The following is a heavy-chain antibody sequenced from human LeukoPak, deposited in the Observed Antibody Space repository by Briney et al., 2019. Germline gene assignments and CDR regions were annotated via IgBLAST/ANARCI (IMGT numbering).Heavy chain of an antibody. D-gene: IGHD6-19*01. Sequence: ASVKVSCKASGYTFTGYYIHWVRQAPGQGLEWMGWINPNSGGTNYAQKFQGRVTMTRDTSISTAYMELSRLRSDDTAVYYCARDLAGSSGWLDAFDIWGQGTMVTVSS. CDR2: INPNSGGT. CDR3: ARDLAGSSGWLDAFDI. CDR1: GYTFTGYY. J-gene: IGHJ3*02. V-gene: IGHV1-2*02.